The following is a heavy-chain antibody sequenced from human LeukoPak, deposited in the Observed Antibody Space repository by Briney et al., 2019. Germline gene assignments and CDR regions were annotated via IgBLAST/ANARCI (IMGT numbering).Heavy chain of an antibody. CDR1: GFTFSSYS. J-gene: IGHJ3*02. CDR3: ARGGGSAAQPPPNDAFDI. D-gene: IGHD1-26*01. V-gene: IGHV3-21*01. Sequence: GGSLRLSCAASGFTFSSYSMNWVRQAPGKGLVWVSSISSSSSYIYYADSVEGRFTISRDNAKNSLYLQMNSLRAEDTAVYYCARGGGSAAQPPPNDAFDIWGQGTMVTVSS. CDR2: ISSSSSYI.